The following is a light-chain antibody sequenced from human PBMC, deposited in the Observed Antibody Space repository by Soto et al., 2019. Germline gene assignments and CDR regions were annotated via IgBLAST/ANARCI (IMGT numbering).Light chain of an antibody. CDR3: HQYGTSPRT. V-gene: IGKV3-20*01. CDR2: GAS. CDR1: QSITSSN. Sequence: EIVLTQSPGTLSLSPGERATLSCRASQSITSSNLAWYQQKPGQAPRLLIYGASSRATGIPDRFSGSGSGTDFTLTISRLEPEDFAVYYCHQYGTSPRTFGQGTKVDIK. J-gene: IGKJ1*01.